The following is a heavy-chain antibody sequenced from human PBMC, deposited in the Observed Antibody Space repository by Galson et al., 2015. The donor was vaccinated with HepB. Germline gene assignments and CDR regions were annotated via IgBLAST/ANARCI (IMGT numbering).Heavy chain of an antibody. J-gene: IGHJ3*02. CDR2: ISGSGGST. CDR3: AKGYCSGGSCNLDAFDI. CDR1: GFTFRSYA. D-gene: IGHD2-15*01. Sequence: SLRLSCAASGFTFRSYAMSWVRQAPGKGLEWVSAISGSGGSTYYADSVKGRFTISRDNSKNTLYLQMNSLRAEDTAVYYCAKGYCSGGSCNLDAFDIWGQGTMVTVSS. V-gene: IGHV3-23*01.